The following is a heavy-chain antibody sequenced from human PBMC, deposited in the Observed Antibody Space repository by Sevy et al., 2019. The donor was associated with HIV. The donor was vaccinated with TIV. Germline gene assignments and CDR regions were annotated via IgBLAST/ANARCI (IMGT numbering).Heavy chain of an antibody. CDR2: MNPNSGNT. CDR3: ARGWFGELLGSYFYYGMDV. V-gene: IGHV1-8*01. J-gene: IGHJ6*02. Sequence: ASVKVSCKASGYTFTSYDINWVRQATGQGLEWMGWMNPNSGNTGYAQKFQGRVTMTRNTSISTAYMELSSLRSEDTAVYYCARGWFGELLGSYFYYGMDVWGQGTTATVSS. D-gene: IGHD3-10*01. CDR1: GYTFTSYD.